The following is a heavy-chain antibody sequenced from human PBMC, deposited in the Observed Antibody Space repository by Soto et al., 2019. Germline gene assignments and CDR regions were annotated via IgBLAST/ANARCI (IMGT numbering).Heavy chain of an antibody. CDR1: GGTSSDYA. CDR2: IIPIFGTA. Sequence: QVLLVQSGPEVKKPGSSVKVSCQSSGGTSSDYALTWLRPAPVKGREWMGGIIPIFGTANYAQTFQGRVSIIADESPGTVYNELGSRKSEDTAGYSCAGSFKYRSGTFDALDVWGYGTMV. D-gene: IGHD6-6*01. J-gene: IGHJ3*01. V-gene: IGHV1-69*01. CDR3: AGSFKYRSGTFDALDV.